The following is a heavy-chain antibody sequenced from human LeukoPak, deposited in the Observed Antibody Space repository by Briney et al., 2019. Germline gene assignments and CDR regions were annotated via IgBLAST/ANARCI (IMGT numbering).Heavy chain of an antibody. V-gene: IGHV3-11*01. CDR1: GFTFSDYY. CDR3: ARVRSSWTKIDY. CDR2: ITTTDRTI. D-gene: IGHD6-13*01. Sequence: PGGSLRLSCAVSGFTFSDYYMSWIRQAPGKGLEWVSYITTTDRTIYYATSVKGRFTISRDNAQNSLYLQMNSLRAEDTAVYYCARVRSSWTKIDYWGQGTLVTVSS. J-gene: IGHJ4*02.